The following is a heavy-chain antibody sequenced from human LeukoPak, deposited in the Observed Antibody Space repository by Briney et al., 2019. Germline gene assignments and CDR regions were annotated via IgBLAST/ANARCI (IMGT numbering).Heavy chain of an antibody. CDR2: ISGHNGDT. J-gene: IGHJ3*02. CDR1: GYTFTSHG. CDR3: ARVSGYDSSYIDI. D-gene: IGHD3-22*01. Sequence: GASVTVSCKSSGYTFTSHGISWVRRAPGQGLEWMGWISGHNGDTTYAQKFAGRVTMTIDRSTGSAYMEMRSLRSDDTAVYHCARVSGYDSSYIDIWGPGTMVTVSS. V-gene: IGHV1-18*01.